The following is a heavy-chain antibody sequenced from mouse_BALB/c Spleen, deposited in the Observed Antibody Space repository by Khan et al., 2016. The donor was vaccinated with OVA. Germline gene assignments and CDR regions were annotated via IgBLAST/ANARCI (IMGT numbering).Heavy chain of an antibody. D-gene: IGHD2-1*01. CDR1: GFSLTSYG. CDR3: ARQVYPGYFDV. J-gene: IGHJ1*01. CDR2: IWSDGRT. V-gene: IGHV2-6-1*01. Sequence: VQLQESGPGPVAPSQSLSITCTISGFSLTSYGVHWVRQPAGKGLEWLVVIWSDGRTTYNSALKSRLSISKDNSKSQVFLKVNSLHTDDTAIYYCARQVYPGYFDVGGAGTTVTVSS.